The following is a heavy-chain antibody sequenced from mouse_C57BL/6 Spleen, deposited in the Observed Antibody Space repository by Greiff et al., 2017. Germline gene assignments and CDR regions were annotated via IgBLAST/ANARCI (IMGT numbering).Heavy chain of an antibody. J-gene: IGHJ4*01. Sequence: EVQLQQSGPELVKPGASVKISCKASGYTFTDYYMNWVKQSHGKSLEWIGDINPNNGGTSYNQKFKGKATLTVDKSSSTAYMELRSLTSEDSAVYYCARPYYYGSSLYDAMDYWGQGTSVTVSS. CDR2: INPNNGGT. V-gene: IGHV1-26*01. D-gene: IGHD1-1*01. CDR1: GYTFTDYY. CDR3: ARPYYYGSSLYDAMDY.